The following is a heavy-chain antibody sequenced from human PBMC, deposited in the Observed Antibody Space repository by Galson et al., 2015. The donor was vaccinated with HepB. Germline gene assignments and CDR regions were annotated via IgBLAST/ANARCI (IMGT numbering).Heavy chain of an antibody. CDR2: MSATGST. D-gene: IGHD2-8*01. Sequence: SLRLSCAASGFPFSVYAMSWVRLAPGKGLEWVSAMSATGSTYYADSVKGRFTISRDNTRNTLFLQMHSLRAEDTAAYYCARVGSYCSNDLCFRGYVDYWGQGALVTVSS. J-gene: IGHJ4*02. V-gene: IGHV3-23*01. CDR1: GFPFSVYA. CDR3: ARVGSYCSNDLCFRGYVDY.